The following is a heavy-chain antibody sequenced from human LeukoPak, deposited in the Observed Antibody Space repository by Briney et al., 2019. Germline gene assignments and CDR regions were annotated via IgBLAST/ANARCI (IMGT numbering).Heavy chain of an antibody. CDR1: GYTFTGYY. D-gene: IGHD6-13*01. V-gene: IGHV1-2*02. CDR2: INPNSGGT. J-gene: IGHJ5*02. CDR3: ARAPAQYSSSWRWFDP. Sequence: ASVKVSCKASGYTFTGYYMHWVRQAPGQGLEWMGWINPNSGGTNYAQKFQGRVTMTRDTSISTAYMELSRLRSDDTAVYYCARAPAQYSSSWRWFDPWGQGTLVTVSS.